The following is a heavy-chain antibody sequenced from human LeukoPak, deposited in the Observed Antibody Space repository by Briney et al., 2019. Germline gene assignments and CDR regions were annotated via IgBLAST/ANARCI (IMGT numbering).Heavy chain of an antibody. Sequence: GGSLRLSCAASGFTLSSYWMHWVRQAPGKGLVWVSRINSDGSSTSYADSVNGRFTISRDNAKNTLYLQMNSLRAEDTAVYYCARGRRDGYNVYYYWGQGTLVTVSS. CDR3: ARGRRDGYNVYYY. J-gene: IGHJ4*02. CDR1: GFTLSSYW. D-gene: IGHD5-24*01. CDR2: INSDGSST. V-gene: IGHV3-74*01.